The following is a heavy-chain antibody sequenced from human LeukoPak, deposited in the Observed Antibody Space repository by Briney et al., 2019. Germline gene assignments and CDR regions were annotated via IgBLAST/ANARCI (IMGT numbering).Heavy chain of an antibody. CDR3: ASTYCSSGPCYYYYYMDV. Sequence: ASVKVSCKASGYTFTSYGISWVRQATGQGLEWMGWMNPNSGNTGYAQKFQGRVTMTRNTSISTAYMELSSLRSEDTAVYYCASTYCSSGPCYYYYYMDVWGKGTTVTVSS. V-gene: IGHV1-8*02. CDR1: GYTFTSYG. D-gene: IGHD2-2*01. CDR2: MNPNSGNT. J-gene: IGHJ6*03.